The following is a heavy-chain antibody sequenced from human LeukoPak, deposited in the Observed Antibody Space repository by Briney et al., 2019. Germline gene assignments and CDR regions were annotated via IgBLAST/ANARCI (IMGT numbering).Heavy chain of an antibody. V-gene: IGHV3-11*01. Sequence: GGSLRLSCAASNFVFSDYYMSWVRQAPGKGLQWVSYISSGGDSIYYADSVRGRFTISKDNAKNSLYLQMNSLRADDTAVYYCAREMDGEYGSGTFYDLWGQGNMVTVSS. CDR2: ISSGGDSI. J-gene: IGHJ5*02. CDR1: NFVFSDYY. D-gene: IGHD3-10*01. CDR3: AREMDGEYGSGTFYDL.